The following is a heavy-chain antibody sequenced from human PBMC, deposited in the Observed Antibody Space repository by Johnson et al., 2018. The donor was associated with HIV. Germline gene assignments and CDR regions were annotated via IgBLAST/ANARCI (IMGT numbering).Heavy chain of an antibody. CDR2: IRYDGSNK. Sequence: QVQLVESGGGVVQPGRSLRLSCAASGFTFSTYGMHWVRQAPCKGLEWVAFIRYDGSNKYYADSVKGRFTISRDNAKNTLYLQMNSLRAEDTAVYYCARGLGYVFYGGNSNAFHVWGQGTMVTVSS. J-gene: IGHJ3*01. CDR3: ARGLGYVFYGGNSNAFHV. V-gene: IGHV3-33*08. D-gene: IGHD4-23*01. CDR1: GFTFSTYG.